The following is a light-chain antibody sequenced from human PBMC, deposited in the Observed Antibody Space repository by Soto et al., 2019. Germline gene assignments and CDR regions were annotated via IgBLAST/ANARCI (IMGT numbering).Light chain of an antibody. CDR2: GVS. CDR1: QPVSSNF. Sequence: ELVLTQSPGTLSLSPGESAALSCRASQPVSSNFLAWYQQKPGQAPRLLIYGVSSRASGIRDRFFGSGSGTDFTLTINRLEPEEFAVYYCQQYANSPITVGQGTRLEIK. CDR3: QQYANSPIT. J-gene: IGKJ5*01. V-gene: IGKV3-20*01.